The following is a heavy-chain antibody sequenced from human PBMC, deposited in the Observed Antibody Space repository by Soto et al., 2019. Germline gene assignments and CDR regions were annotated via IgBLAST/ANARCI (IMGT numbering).Heavy chain of an antibody. D-gene: IGHD6-19*01. V-gene: IGHV3-74*03. CDR1: GFSLSDSW. CDR2: ISVDGRDK. CDR3: VRAPEQRPIDY. Sequence: EVQLVESGGGLVQPGGSLRLSCAASGFSLSDSWMHWVRQVQGKGLLWVSRISVDGRDKTYADSVKGQFTISRDNAKNTLYLQMDSLRAEDTAVYYCVRAPEQRPIDYWGHGSLLTVSS. J-gene: IGHJ4*01.